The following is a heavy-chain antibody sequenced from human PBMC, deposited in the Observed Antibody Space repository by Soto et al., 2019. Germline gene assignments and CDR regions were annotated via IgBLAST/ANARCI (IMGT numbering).Heavy chain of an antibody. V-gene: IGHV1-46*02. D-gene: IGHD2-15*01. J-gene: IGHJ6*02. CDR2: LDPTGGRT. CDR1: GYTFENYY. CDR3: ARELQFPHQETGMDV. Sequence: QVHLVQSGAEVKKPGASVKVSCKASGYTFENYYIHWVRQAPGQGLEWLGILDPTGGRTTYAQKFQDRVNMTRDTSTSTVYMELTSLRSNDTALYYCARELQFPHQETGMDVWGQGTTVTVSS.